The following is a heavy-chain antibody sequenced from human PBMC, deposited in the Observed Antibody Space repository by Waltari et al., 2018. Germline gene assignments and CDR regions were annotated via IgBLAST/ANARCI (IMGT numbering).Heavy chain of an antibody. D-gene: IGHD2-15*01. J-gene: IGHJ3*02. CDR3: ARVAADRPHDAFDI. CDR2: IVPSFGTA. CDR1: GGPFSRYA. V-gene: IGHV1-69*12. Sequence: QVQLVQSGAEVKKPGSSVKVSCKASGGPFSRYAISWVRRAPGQGLEWMGGIVPSFGTANEAKRFQGRVKITADESTSTAYMELSSRRSEDTAVYYCARVAADRPHDAFDIWGQGTMVTVSS.